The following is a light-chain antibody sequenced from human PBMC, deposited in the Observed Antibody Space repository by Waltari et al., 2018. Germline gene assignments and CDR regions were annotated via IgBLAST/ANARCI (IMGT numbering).Light chain of an antibody. CDR2: DVV. V-gene: IGLV2-11*01. CDR3: CSYVGSNVV. J-gene: IGLJ2*01. Sequence: QSARTQPRSVSGSPGQSVTIYCSGTSSDFNGYNYVSWYQQLPGKAPKLMIYDVVKRPSGVPDRFSASKSGNTASLTISGLQAEDEADYYCCSYVGSNVVFGGGTKLTVL. CDR1: SSDFNGYNY.